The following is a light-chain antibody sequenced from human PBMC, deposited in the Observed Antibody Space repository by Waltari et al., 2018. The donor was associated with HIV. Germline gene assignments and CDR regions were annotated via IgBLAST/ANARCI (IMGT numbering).Light chain of an antibody. CDR3: CSYSLTHTLV. CDR1: SSDVGDYNF. CDR2: DVN. J-gene: IGLJ1*01. Sequence: QSALTQPASVSGSPGQSLTISCTGASSDVGDYNFVAWYQQHPDNAPKLIIYDVNDRPSGVSIRFSGSKSGNTASLTISGLQAEDEADYYCCSYSLTHTLVFGSGTKVTVL. V-gene: IGLV2-14*03.